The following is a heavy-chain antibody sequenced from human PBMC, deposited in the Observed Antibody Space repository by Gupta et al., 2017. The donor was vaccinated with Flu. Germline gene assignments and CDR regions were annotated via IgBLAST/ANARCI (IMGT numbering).Heavy chain of an antibody. CDR1: GFTFSFNA. D-gene: IGHD6-19*01. CDR3: AKDRRVAGDYFES. V-gene: IGHV3-30*18. J-gene: IGHJ4*02. CDR2: ISSDGSNT. Sequence: QVHLVESGGAVVQPGRSLRLSCAASGFTFSFNAMYWLRQAPGKGLEWVALISSDGSNTYYTDSVKGRFTVSRVNSNNTLYLQMNSLGPDDSAVYYCAKDRRVAGDYFESWGQGTLVTVSS.